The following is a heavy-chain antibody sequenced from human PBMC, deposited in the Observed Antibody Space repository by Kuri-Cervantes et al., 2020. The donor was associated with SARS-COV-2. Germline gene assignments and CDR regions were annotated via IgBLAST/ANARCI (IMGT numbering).Heavy chain of an antibody. CDR3: ARLVPASYYFDY. CDR2: IYPGDSDT. D-gene: IGHD2-2*01. Sequence: GGSLRLSCKGSGYSFTSYWIGWVRQMPGKGLEWMGIIYPGDSDTRYSSSFQGQVTISADKSISTAYLQWSSLKASDTAMYYCARLVPASYYFDYWGQGTLVTVSS. J-gene: IGHJ4*02. V-gene: IGHV5-51*01. CDR1: GYSFTSYW.